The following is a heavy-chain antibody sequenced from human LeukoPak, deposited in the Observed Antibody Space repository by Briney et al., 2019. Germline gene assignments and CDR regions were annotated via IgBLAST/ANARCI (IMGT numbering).Heavy chain of an antibody. V-gene: IGHV4-39*07. J-gene: IGHJ4*02. CDR1: GGSISSSSYY. Sequence: SETLSLTCTVSGGSISSSSYYWGWIRQPPGKGLEWIGSIYYSGSTYYNPSLKSRVTISVDTSKNQFSLKLSSVTAADTAVYYCARDRGYMVRGVILAWGQGTLVTVSS. CDR2: IYYSGST. D-gene: IGHD3-10*01. CDR3: ARDRGYMVRGVILA.